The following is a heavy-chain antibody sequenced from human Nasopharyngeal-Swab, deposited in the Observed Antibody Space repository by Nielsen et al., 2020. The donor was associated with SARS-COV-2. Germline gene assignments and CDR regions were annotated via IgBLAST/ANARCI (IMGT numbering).Heavy chain of an antibody. CDR3: ARGRWDSSSWPESMIDY. Sequence: GGSLRLSCAASGFTFSSYGMHWVRQAPGKGLAWVAVIWYDGSNKYYAASVKGRFTISRDNSKNTLYLQMNSLRAEDTAVYYCARGRWDSSSWPESMIDYWGQGTLVTVSS. CDR2: IWYDGSNK. D-gene: IGHD6-13*01. V-gene: IGHV3-33*01. J-gene: IGHJ4*02. CDR1: GFTFSSYG.